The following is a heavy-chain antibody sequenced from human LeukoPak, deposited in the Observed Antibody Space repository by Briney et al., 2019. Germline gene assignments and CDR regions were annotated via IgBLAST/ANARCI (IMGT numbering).Heavy chain of an antibody. CDR1: GFTFRNYG. CDR3: ARDNRDWAFDY. Sequence: PGGSLRLSCTASGFTFRNYGMHWVRQAPGKGLEWVAFINDKGVDKNYADSVKGRFTISRDNSKNTLVLQMNSLRSEDTAVYFCARDNRDWAFDYWGQGTLVTVSS. CDR2: INDKGVDK. J-gene: IGHJ4*02. V-gene: IGHV3-30*02. D-gene: IGHD2-21*02.